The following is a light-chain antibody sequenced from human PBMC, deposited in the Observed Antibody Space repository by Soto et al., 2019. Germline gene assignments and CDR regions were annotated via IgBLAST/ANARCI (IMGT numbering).Light chain of an antibody. CDR3: QKYNSVPLT. V-gene: IGKV1-27*01. CDR1: QSISTY. J-gene: IGKJ4*01. Sequence: DIQMTQSPSSLSASVGNRVAITCRTSQSISTYLNWYQKKPGKVPKLLIYDASTLQSGVPSRFSGSGSGTDFTLTISSLQPEDVATYYCQKYNSVPLTFGGGTKVDIK. CDR2: DAS.